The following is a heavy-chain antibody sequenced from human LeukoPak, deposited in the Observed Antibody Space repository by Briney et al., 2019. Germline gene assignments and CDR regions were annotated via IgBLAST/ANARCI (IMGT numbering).Heavy chain of an antibody. V-gene: IGHV1-58*02. D-gene: IGHD1-26*01. Sequence: AASVKVSCKASGFTFTSSVMQWVRQARGQRLEWIGWIVVGSGNTNYAQKFQERVTITRDKSTSTAYMELSSLRSEDTAVYYCAAGIGSRPEYFHYWGQGTLVTDSS. CDR3: AAGIGSRPEYFHY. CDR2: IVVGSGNT. CDR1: GFTFTSSV. J-gene: IGHJ1*01.